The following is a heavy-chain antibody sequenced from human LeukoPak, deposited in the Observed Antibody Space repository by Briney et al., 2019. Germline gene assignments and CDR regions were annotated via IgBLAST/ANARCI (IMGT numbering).Heavy chain of an antibody. V-gene: IGHV1-69*04. CDR3: AIKNPGYSSSWGFDY. CDR2: IIPTLDTV. Sequence: GASVKVSCKVSGDTFSTYGISWVRQAPGQGLEWMGRIIPTLDTVKSAQKFQGRVTITRDTSASTAYMELSSLRSEDTAVYYCAIKNPGYSSSWGFDYWGQGTLVTVSS. D-gene: IGHD6-13*01. J-gene: IGHJ4*02. CDR1: GDTFSTYG.